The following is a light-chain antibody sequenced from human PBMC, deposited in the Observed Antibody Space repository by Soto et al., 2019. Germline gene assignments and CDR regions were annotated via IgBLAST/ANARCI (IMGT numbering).Light chain of an antibody. CDR2: GAS. J-gene: IGKJ2*03. CDR1: ETVATN. CDR3: QQYGRSPHS. V-gene: IGKV3-15*01. Sequence: EVVMTQSPATLSVSPGERATLSCWASETVATNLAWYQQKPGQAPRLLISGASTRAAGISDRFRGSGSGTEFTLTISNLRSEDSAIYYCQQYGRSPHSFGRGTHLEIK.